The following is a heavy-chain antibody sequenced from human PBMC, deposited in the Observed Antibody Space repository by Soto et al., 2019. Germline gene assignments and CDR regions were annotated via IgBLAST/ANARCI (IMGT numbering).Heavy chain of an antibody. J-gene: IGHJ3*02. CDR3: ARRTDYYCSGGSCFAFDI. D-gene: IGHD2-15*01. V-gene: IGHV4-34*01. Sequence: PSETLSLTCAVYGGSFSGYYWSWIRQPPGKGLEWIGEINHSGSTNYNPSLKSRVTISVDTSKNQFSLKLSSVTAADTAVYYCARRTDYYCSGGSCFAFDIWGQGTMDTVSS. CDR1: GGSFSGYY. CDR2: INHSGST.